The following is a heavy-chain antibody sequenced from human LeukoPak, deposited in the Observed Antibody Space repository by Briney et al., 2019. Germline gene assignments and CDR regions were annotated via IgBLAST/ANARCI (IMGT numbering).Heavy chain of an antibody. D-gene: IGHD3-9*01. J-gene: IGHJ4*02. CDR2: IKQDGSEK. CDR1: GFVFTTNY. V-gene: IGHV3-7*03. Sequence: QTGGSLRLSCAASGFVFTTNYLSWVRRAPGKGLEWVANIKQDGSEKNYVDSVKGRFTISRDNAKNSLYLQMNNLRVEDTAMYYCAGGTGFIIKDWGQGTLVTVSS. CDR3: AGGTGFIIKD.